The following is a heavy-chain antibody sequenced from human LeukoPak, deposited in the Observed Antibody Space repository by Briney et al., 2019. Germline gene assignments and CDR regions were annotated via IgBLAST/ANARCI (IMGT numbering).Heavy chain of an antibody. J-gene: IGHJ1*01. Sequence: ASVKVSCTASGYTFTSYGISWVRQAPGQGLAWMGWISAYNGNTNYAQKLQGRVTMTTDTSTSTAYMELRSLRSDDTAVYYCARAYYDSSGYPEYFQHWGQGTLVTVSS. V-gene: IGHV1-18*01. D-gene: IGHD3-22*01. CDR2: ISAYNGNT. CDR3: ARAYYDSSGYPEYFQH. CDR1: GYTFTSYG.